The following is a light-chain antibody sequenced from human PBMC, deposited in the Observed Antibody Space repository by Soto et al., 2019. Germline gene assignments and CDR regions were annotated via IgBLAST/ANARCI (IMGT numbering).Light chain of an antibody. V-gene: IGKV3D-15*01. J-gene: IGKJ4*01. CDR2: DAS. CDR3: EQYHEWPLT. CDR1: QSVSSN. Sequence: ETVMTQSPGTLSVSPGERATLSCRASQSVSSNLVWYQQKPGQAPRLLIYDASARATGIPARFSGSGSGTEFTLTISSLQSEDFAVYYCEQYHEWPLTFGGGTEVEIK.